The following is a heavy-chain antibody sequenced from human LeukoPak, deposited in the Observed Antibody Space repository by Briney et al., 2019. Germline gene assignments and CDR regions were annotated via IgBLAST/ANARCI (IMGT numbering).Heavy chain of an antibody. CDR3: ARALGYSGYGYYFDY. J-gene: IGHJ4*02. V-gene: IGHV3-20*04. CDR2: INWNGGST. CDR1: GFTFDDYG. D-gene: IGHD5-12*01. Sequence: PGGSLRLSCAASGFTFDDYGMSWVRQAPGKGLEWVSGINWNGGSTGYADSVKGRFTISRDNAKNSLYLQMNSLRAEDTAVYYCARALGYSGYGYYFDYWGQGTLVTVSS.